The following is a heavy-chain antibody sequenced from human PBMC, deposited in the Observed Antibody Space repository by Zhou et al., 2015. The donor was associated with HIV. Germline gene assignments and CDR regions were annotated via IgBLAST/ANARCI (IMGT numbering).Heavy chain of an antibody. V-gene: IGHV1-18*01. J-gene: IGHJ6*02. CDR3: ARLEGGYNYGTFGYDGMDV. Sequence: QVQLVQSGAEVKKPGASVKVSCRPSGYTFTTYGISWVRQAPGQGLQWMGWISTYNANTNYAENLQGRVTMTTDTSTSTAYMELGSLRSDDTAVYYCARLEGGYNYGTFGYDGMDVWGQGTTVTVSS. CDR2: ISTYNANT. D-gene: IGHD5-18*01. CDR1: GYTFTTYG.